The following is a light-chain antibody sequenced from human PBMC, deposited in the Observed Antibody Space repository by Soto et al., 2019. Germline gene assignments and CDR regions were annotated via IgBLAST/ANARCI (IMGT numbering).Light chain of an antibody. Sequence: AIQMTQSPSSLSASVGDRVTITCRASQDIRKDLGWYQQKPGKAPKLLIYSASSLHSGAPSRFSGSGSGTDFTLTISSPQPEDFATYYCLQNYNYPWTFGQGTKVEIK. CDR3: LQNYNYPWT. V-gene: IGKV1-6*01. J-gene: IGKJ1*01. CDR1: QDIRKD. CDR2: SAS.